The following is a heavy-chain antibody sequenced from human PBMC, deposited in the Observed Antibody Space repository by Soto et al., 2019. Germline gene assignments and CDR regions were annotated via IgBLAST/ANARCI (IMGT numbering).Heavy chain of an antibody. CDR2: IYYSGST. V-gene: IGHV4-30-4*01. CDR3: ARVSKIRVSTSVPDY. D-gene: IGHD2-2*01. Sequence: QVPLQESGPGLVKPSQTLSLTCTVSGGSISSGDYYWSWIRQPPGKGLEWIGYIYYSGSTYYTPSLKSRLTISVDTSKNQFSLKLSSVTAADTAVYYCARVSKIRVSTSVPDYWGQGTLVTVSS. CDR1: GGSISSGDYY. J-gene: IGHJ4*02.